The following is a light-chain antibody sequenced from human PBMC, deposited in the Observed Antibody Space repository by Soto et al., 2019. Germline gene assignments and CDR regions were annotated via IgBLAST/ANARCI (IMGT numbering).Light chain of an antibody. CDR3: QQRSNWIT. Sequence: EIVLTQSPATLSLSPGERATLSCRASQSVSSYLAWYQQKPGQAPRLLIYYASYRATGIPARFSGSGAGTDFLPTSSRIEPEDLAVYYRQQRSNWITFGQGTKVEIK. CDR1: QSVSSY. J-gene: IGKJ1*01. CDR2: YAS. V-gene: IGKV3-11*01.